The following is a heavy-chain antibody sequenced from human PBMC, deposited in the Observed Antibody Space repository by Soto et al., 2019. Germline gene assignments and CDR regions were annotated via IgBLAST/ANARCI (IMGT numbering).Heavy chain of an antibody. CDR2: ITTDKGKT. CDR1: GYTFTSYG. D-gene: IGHD2-2*01. J-gene: IGHJ4*02. CDR3: AARSPAFDY. V-gene: IGHV1-18*01. Sequence: QVQLVQSGPEVKKPGASVKVSCKTSGYTFTSYGISWVRQAPGQGLEWMGWITTDKGKTTYARKFQGRVTMTTDTSTSTRYRELMSLISDDTAVYYCAARSPAFDYWGQGTPVTVSS.